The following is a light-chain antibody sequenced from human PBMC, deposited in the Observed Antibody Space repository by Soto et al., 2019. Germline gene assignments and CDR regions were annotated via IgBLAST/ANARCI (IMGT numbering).Light chain of an antibody. Sequence: QSVLTQPASVSGSPGQSITISCTGTSSDIGGYNYVSWYQQHPGKAPKLMIYDVSNRPSGVSNSFSGSKSGKTASLTISGLQAEDEADYYCSSYTSSSTYVFGTGTKVTVL. J-gene: IGLJ1*01. CDR3: SSYTSSSTYV. CDR2: DVS. CDR1: SSDIGGYNY. V-gene: IGLV2-14*03.